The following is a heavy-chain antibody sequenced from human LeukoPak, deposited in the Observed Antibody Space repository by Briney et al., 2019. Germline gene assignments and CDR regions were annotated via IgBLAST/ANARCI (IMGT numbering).Heavy chain of an antibody. CDR2: MNPNSGNT. CDR1: GYTFTSYD. D-gene: IGHD2-2*01. Sequence: ASVKVSCKASGYTFTSYDINWVRQATGQGLEWLGWMNPNSGNTGYAQKFQGGVTITRHTSISTAYMELSSLRSEDTAVYYCARAVRGVVVVPSTTIRRDYYYYMDVWGKGTTVTVSS. V-gene: IGHV1-8*03. CDR3: ARAVRGVVVVPSTTIRRDYYYYMDV. J-gene: IGHJ6*03.